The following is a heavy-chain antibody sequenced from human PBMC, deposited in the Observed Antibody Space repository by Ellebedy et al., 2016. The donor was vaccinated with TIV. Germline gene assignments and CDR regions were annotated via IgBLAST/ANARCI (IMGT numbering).Heavy chain of an antibody. CDR2: ISGSGGST. J-gene: IGHJ6*03. CDR3: ARDGRGYSYGNYYYYMDV. CDR1: GFTFSSYA. Sequence: GGSLRLXXAASGFTFSSYAMSWVRQAPGKGLEWVSAISGSGGSTYYADSVKGRFTISRDNSKNTLYLQMNSLRAEDTAVYYCARDGRGYSYGNYYYYMDVWGKGTTVTVSS. D-gene: IGHD5-18*01. V-gene: IGHV3-23*01.